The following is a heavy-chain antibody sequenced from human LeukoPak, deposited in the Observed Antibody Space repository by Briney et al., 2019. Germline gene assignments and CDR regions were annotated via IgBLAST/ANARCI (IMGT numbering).Heavy chain of an antibody. V-gene: IGHV3-9*01. J-gene: IGHJ5*02. CDR1: GFTFDDYA. CDR2: ISWNSGSI. Sequence: GGSLRLSCAASGFTFDDYAMHWVRQAPGKGLEWVSGISWNSGSIGYADSVKGRFTISRDNAKNSLYLQMNSLRAEDTALYYCAKDHRLLLTNWFDPWGRGTLVTVSS. D-gene: IGHD3-22*01. CDR3: AKDHRLLLTNWFDP.